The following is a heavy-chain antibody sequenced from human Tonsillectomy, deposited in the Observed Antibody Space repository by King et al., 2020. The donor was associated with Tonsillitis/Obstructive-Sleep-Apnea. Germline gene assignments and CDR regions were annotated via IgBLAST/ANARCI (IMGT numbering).Heavy chain of an antibody. CDR2: ISGSGGST. CDR3: AKLDTGPSIAAAGHFDY. J-gene: IGHJ4*02. CDR1: GFTFSSYA. Sequence: VQLVESGGGLVQPGGSLRLSCAASGFTFSSYAMSWVRQAPGKGLEWVSAISGSGGSTYYADSVKGRFTISRDNSKNTLYLQMNSLRAEDTAVYYCAKLDTGPSIAAAGHFDYWGQGTLVTVSS. D-gene: IGHD6-13*01. V-gene: IGHV3-23*04.